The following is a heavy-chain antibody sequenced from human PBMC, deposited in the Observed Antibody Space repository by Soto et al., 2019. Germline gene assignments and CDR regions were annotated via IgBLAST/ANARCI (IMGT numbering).Heavy chain of an antibody. CDR2: IFHSGTT. CDR3: ARGRRGFDWFDP. V-gene: IGHV4-31*01. Sequence: QVQVQESGPGLVKPSQTLSLTCTVSGGSINSDDYYWMWIRQHPGKGLEWIGHIFHSGTTFYNSSLESQITISVNSSKIQFSLKLNSVTAADTAVYYCARGRRGFDWFDPWGQGTLVTVSS. CDR1: GGSINSDDYY. J-gene: IGHJ5*02.